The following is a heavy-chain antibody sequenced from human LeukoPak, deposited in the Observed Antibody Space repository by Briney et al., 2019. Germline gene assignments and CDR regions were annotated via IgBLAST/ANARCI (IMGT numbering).Heavy chain of an antibody. D-gene: IGHD6-19*01. J-gene: IGHJ4*02. V-gene: IGHV3-23*01. CDR1: GFTFSSYA. CDR3: AKAHPISIAVAALLFDY. Sequence: GGSLRLSCAASGFTFSSYAMSWVRQAPGKGLEWVSAISGSGGSTYYADSVKGRFTISRDNSKNTLYLQMNSLRAEDTAVYYCAKAHPISIAVAALLFDYWGQGTLVTVSS. CDR2: ISGSGGST.